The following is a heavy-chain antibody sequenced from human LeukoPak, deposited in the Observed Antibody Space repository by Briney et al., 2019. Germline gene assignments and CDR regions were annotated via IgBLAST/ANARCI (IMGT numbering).Heavy chain of an antibody. J-gene: IGHJ4*02. Sequence: PSETLSLTCAVSGYSISSGYYWGWIRQPPGKGLEWIGSIYRSGSTYYNPSLKSRVIISVDTSKNQFSLKLSSVTAADTAVYYCVCRGYSGYDPIDYWGQGTLVTVSS. D-gene: IGHD5-12*01. V-gene: IGHV4-38-2*01. CDR2: IYRSGST. CDR3: VCRGYSGYDPIDY. CDR1: GYSISSGYY.